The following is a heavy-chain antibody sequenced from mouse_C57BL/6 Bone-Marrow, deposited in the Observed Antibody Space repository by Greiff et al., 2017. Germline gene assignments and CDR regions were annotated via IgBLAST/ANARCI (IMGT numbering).Heavy chain of an antibody. CDR1: GFSLSTFGMG. J-gene: IGHJ3*01. Sequence: QVTLKVSGPGILQPSQTLSLTCSFSGFSLSTFGMGVGWIRQPSGKGLEWLAHIWWDDDKYYNPALKSRLTSSKDTSKNQVFLKIANVDTADTATYYCARMNYYGSSYGFFAYWGQGTLVTVSA. D-gene: IGHD1-1*01. CDR2: IWWDDDK. V-gene: IGHV8-8*01. CDR3: ARMNYYGSSYGFFAY.